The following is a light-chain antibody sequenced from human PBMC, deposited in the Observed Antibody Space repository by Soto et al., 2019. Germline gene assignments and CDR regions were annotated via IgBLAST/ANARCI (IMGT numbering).Light chain of an antibody. CDR1: SSNIRNNY. Sequence: QSVLTQLPSVSAAPGQKVTISCSGSSSNIRNNYVSWYQEVPGTAPKLLIYEDDKRPSGIPDRFSGSKSATSATLGVTGLQTGDEADYYCGTWDRSLRVMVFGGGTKLTVL. V-gene: IGLV1-51*02. J-gene: IGLJ3*02. CDR2: EDD. CDR3: GTWDRSLRVMV.